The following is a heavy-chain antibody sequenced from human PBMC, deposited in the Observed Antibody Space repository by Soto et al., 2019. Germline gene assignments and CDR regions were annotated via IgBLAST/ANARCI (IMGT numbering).Heavy chain of an antibody. CDR1: GYTFTSYA. D-gene: IGHD1-1*01. CDR3: ARGRYDPFYYYYYGMDV. J-gene: IGHJ6*02. CDR2: INAGNGNT. Sequence: GASVKVSCKASGYTFTSYAMHWVRQAPGQRLEWMGWINAGNGNTKYYADSVKGRFTISRDNSKNTLYLQMNSLRAEDTAVYYCARGRYDPFYYYYYGMDVWGQGTTVTVSS. V-gene: IGHV1-3*01.